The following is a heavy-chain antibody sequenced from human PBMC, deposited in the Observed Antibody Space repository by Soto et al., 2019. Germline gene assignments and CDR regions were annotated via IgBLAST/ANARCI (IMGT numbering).Heavy chain of an antibody. V-gene: IGHV3-23*01. CDR2: ISGSGDVT. D-gene: IGHD6-13*01. CDR3: AREGSSWYIVDYYYGMDV. J-gene: IGHJ6*02. CDR1: GFTFSSYA. Sequence: PGGSLRLSCAASGFTFSSYAMDWVRQAPGKGLEWVSAISGSGDVTYYADSVKGRFTISRDNSKNTLYLQMNSLRAEDTAVYYCAREGSSWYIVDYYYGMDVWGQGTTVTVSS.